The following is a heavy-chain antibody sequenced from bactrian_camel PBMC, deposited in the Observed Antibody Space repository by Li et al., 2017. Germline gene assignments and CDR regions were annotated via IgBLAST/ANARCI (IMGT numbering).Heavy chain of an antibody. CDR3: AKGGHGSDYKLLL. CDR2: ISSVGEK. D-gene: IGHD4*01. J-gene: IGHJ4*01. V-gene: IGHV3S67*01. Sequence: DVQLVESGGGNAQPGDSLTLVCVDLGSRFSRFAMTWVRQAPGKELEWVASISSVGEKYYSDFSLGRFNISRDNDNSKLYLQLSRLNADDTAMYYCAKGGHGSDYKLLLRGQGTQVTVS. CDR1: GSRFSRFA.